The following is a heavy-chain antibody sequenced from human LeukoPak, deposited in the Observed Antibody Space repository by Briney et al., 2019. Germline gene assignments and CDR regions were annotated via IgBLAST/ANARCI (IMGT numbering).Heavy chain of an antibody. Sequence: GGSLRLSCAASGFTFSDYNMRWIRQAPGKGLEWVSSISRSGSTKYYADSVKGRFTISRDNAKNSLFLQMNSLRAEDTAVYYCAKVGKKIAAAGYFDYWGQGTLVTVSS. D-gene: IGHD6-13*01. V-gene: IGHV3-11*01. CDR1: GFTFSDYN. J-gene: IGHJ4*02. CDR3: AKVGKKIAAAGYFDY. CDR2: ISRSGSTK.